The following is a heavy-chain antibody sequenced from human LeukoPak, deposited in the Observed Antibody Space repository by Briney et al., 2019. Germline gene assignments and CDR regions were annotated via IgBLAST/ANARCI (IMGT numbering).Heavy chain of an antibody. Sequence: HSGGSLRLSCAASGFTFSSYGMHWVRQAPGKGLEWVAVISYDGSNKYYADSVKGRFTISRDNSKNTLYLQMNSLRAEDTAVYYCAKTMVRGVIINPYFDYWGQGTLVTVSS. D-gene: IGHD3-10*01. CDR3: AKTMVRGVIINPYFDY. CDR2: ISYDGSNK. J-gene: IGHJ4*02. V-gene: IGHV3-30*18. CDR1: GFTFSSYG.